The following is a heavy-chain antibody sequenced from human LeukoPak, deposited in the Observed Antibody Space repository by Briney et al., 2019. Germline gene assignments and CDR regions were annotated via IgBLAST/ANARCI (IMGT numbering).Heavy chain of an antibody. CDR2: ISGSGGPI. D-gene: IGHD3-10*01. CDR3: ARDLSGSSDY. Sequence: GGSLSLSCAASGFTFSDYAMSWVRQAPGKGLEWVSSISGSGGPIYYADSVKGRFTISRDNAKNTLYLQMDSLRVEDTAVYYCARDLSGSSDYWGQGTLVTVSS. CDR1: GFTFSDYA. V-gene: IGHV3-23*01. J-gene: IGHJ4*02.